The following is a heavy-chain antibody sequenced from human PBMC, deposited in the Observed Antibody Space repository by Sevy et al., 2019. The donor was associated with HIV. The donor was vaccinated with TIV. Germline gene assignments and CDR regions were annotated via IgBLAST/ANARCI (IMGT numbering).Heavy chain of an antibody. CDR2: IKSKTDGGTT. J-gene: IGHJ3*02. V-gene: IGHV3-15*01. CDR3: TTAKYNWNDGFFLSAFDI. CDR1: GFTFSNAW. D-gene: IGHD1-20*01. Sequence: GGSLRLSCAASGFTFSNAWMSWVRQAPGKGLEWVGRIKSKTDGGTTDYAATVKGRFTILRDDSKNTLYLEMNSLKTEDTAVYNCTTAKYNWNDGFFLSAFDIWGQGTMVTVSS.